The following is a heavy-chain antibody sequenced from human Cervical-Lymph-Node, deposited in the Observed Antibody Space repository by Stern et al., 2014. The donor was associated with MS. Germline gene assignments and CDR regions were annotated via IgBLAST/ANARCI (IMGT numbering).Heavy chain of an antibody. CDR1: GFTFSNFW. D-gene: IGHD1-7*01. V-gene: IGHV3-7*01. Sequence: VQLVASGGGLVQPGESLRLSCAVSGFTFSNFWMTWVRLAPGKGLEWVASIKTDGSEKSYVASVKGRFTISRINAKNSLSLQMNSVRAEGSAVYYCARSVRELGTWGQGTLVTVSS. CDR2: IKTDGSEK. CDR3: ARSVRELGT. J-gene: IGHJ5*02.